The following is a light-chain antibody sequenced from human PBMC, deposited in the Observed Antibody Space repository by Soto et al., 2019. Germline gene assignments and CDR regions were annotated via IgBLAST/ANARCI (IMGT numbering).Light chain of an antibody. Sequence: DIQMTPSPSTLSASVGDRVTITCRASQTISTYLNWYQQKPGKAPRLLMNAASSLQSGVPSRFSASGSGTDFTLTISRLQPEDFATYYCQQSYNTPQTFGQGTKVDIK. J-gene: IGKJ1*01. CDR3: QQSYNTPQT. CDR1: QTISTY. CDR2: AAS. V-gene: IGKV1-39*01.